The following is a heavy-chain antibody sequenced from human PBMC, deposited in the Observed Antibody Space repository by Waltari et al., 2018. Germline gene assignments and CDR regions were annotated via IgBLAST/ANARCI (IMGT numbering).Heavy chain of an antibody. D-gene: IGHD2-21*01. V-gene: IGHV1-2*02. J-gene: IGHJ4*02. Sequence: QVQLVQSGAEVKKPGASVKVSCKASGYTFTGYAMHRVRPAPGQGLEWMGWINPNSGGTNYAQKFQGRVTMTRDTSISTAYMELSRLRSDDTAVYYCARDLSTCGGGDCYSFDYWGQGTLVTVSS. CDR2: INPNSGGT. CDR1: GYTFTGYA. CDR3: ARDLSTCGGGDCYSFDY.